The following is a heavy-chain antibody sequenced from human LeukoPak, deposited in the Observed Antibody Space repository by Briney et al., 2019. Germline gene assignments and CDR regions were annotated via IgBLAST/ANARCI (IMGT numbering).Heavy chain of an antibody. D-gene: IGHD6-13*01. CDR1: GFTFSSYA. V-gene: IGHV3-23*01. CDR2: ISGSGGST. J-gene: IGHJ4*02. CDR3: AKYPGIAAAPDSSFFDY. Sequence: GGSLRLSCAASGFTFSSYAMSWVRQAPGKGLEWVSAISGSGGSTYYADSVKGRFTISRDNSKNTLYLQMNSLRAEDTAVYYCAKYPGIAAAPDSSFFDYWGQGTLVTVSS.